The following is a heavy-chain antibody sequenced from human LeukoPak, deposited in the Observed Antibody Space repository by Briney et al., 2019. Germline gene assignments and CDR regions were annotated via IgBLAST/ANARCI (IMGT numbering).Heavy chain of an antibody. V-gene: IGHV3-30*04. Sequence: GRSLRLSCAASGITFSSYAMHWVRQAPGKGLEWVAVISYDGSNKYYADSVKGRFTISRDNSKNTLYLQMNSLRAEDTAVYYCARVMGRYCSGNSCYVDYWGQGTLVTVSS. CDR3: ARVMGRYCSGNSCYVDY. J-gene: IGHJ4*02. CDR1: GITFSSYA. CDR2: ISYDGSNK. D-gene: IGHD2-2*01.